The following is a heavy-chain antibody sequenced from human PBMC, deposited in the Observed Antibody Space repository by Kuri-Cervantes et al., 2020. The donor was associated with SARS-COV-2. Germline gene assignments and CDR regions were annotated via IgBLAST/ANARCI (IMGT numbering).Heavy chain of an antibody. D-gene: IGHD3-16*02. V-gene: IGHV3-48*01. CDR1: GFTFNNYW. CDR3: ARRGGYLPPDAFDI. J-gene: IGHJ3*02. CDR2: ISSSSSTI. Sequence: GGSLRLSCAASGFTFNNYWMHWVRQAPGKGLEWVSYISSSSSTIYYADSVKGRFTISRDNAKNSLYVQMNSLRAEDTAVYYCARRGGYLPPDAFDIWGQGTMVTVSS.